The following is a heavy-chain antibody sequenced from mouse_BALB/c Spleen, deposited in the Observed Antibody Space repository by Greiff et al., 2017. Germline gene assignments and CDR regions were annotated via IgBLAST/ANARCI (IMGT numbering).Heavy chain of an antibody. CDR1: GYSFTDYI. V-gene: IGHV1-39*01. J-gene: IGHJ2*01. D-gene: IGHD2-14*01. CDR3: AREENYRYD. CDR2: INPYYGST. Sequence: VQLQQTGPELVKPGASVKISCKASGYSFTDYIMLWVKQSHGKSLEWIGNINPYYGSTSYNLKFKGKATLTVDKSSSTAYMQLNSLTSEDSAVYYCAREENYRYDWGQGTTLTVSS.